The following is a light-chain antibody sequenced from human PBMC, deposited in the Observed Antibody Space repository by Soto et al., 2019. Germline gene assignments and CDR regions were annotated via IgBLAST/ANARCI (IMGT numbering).Light chain of an antibody. V-gene: IGKV1-5*03. Sequence: DIQMTQSPSTQSASIGDRVTITCRASQTYRSWLAWYQQKPGKAPKLLIYKASSLESGVPSRFSGTGSGTEFTLTISSLQPDDFATFYCQQYNSYPWTFGQGTKVEVK. CDR1: QTYRSW. CDR2: KAS. J-gene: IGKJ1*01. CDR3: QQYNSYPWT.